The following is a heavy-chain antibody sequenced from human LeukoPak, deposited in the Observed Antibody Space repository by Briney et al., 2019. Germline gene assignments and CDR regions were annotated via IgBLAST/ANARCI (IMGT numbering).Heavy chain of an antibody. CDR1: GGSISSGGYY. CDR3: ARAGGQLVPIEYYFDY. V-gene: IGHV4-31*03. D-gene: IGHD6-13*01. J-gene: IGHJ4*02. Sequence: ASETLSLTCTVSGGSISSGGYYWSWIRQHPGKGLEWIGYIYYSGSTYYNPSLKSRVTISVDTSKNQFSLKLSSVTAADTAVYYCARAGGQLVPIEYYFDYWGQGTLVTVSS. CDR2: IYYSGST.